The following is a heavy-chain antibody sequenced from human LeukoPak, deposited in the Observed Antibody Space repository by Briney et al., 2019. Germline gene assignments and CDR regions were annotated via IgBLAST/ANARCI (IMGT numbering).Heavy chain of an antibody. V-gene: IGHV3-30*02. CDR2: IRYDGSNK. J-gene: IGHJ5*02. CDR3: AKDAWAVAGNWFDP. CDR1: GFTFSSYG. D-gene: IGHD6-19*01. Sequence: PGGSLRLSCAASGFTFSSYGTHWVRQAPGKGLEWVAFIRYDGSNKYYADSVKGRFTISRDNSKNPLYLQMNSLRAEDTAVYYCAKDAWAVAGNWFDPWGQGTLVTVSS.